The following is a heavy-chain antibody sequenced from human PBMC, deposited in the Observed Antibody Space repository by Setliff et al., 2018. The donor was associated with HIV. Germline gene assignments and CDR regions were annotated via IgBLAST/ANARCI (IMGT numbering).Heavy chain of an antibody. Sequence: PSDTLSLTCTVSGGSIKSSSYYWGWIRQPPGKGLEWIGSIYYSGNTYYNPSLKSRVTISVDTSRNQFSLRLSSVTAADTAIYYCARVPTSSWYVTTQRTKEYFQQWGQGTLVTVSS. J-gene: IGHJ1*01. V-gene: IGHV4-39*07. CDR2: IYYSGNT. D-gene: IGHD6-13*01. CDR1: GGSIKSSSYY. CDR3: ARVPTSSWYVTTQRTKEYFQQ.